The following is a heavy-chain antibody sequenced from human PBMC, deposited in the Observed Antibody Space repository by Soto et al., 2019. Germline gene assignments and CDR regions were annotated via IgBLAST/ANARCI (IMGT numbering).Heavy chain of an antibody. CDR1: GGSFSGYY. D-gene: IGHD6-13*01. Sequence: QVQLQQWGAGLLKPSETLSLTCAVYGGSFSGYYWSWIRQPPGKGLEWIGEINHSGSTNYNPSLKSRVTISVDPSKNQFSLKLSSVTAAATAVYYCASGGQYSSSWYRYYYYGMDVWGQGTTVTVSS. CDR3: ASGGQYSSSWYRYYYYGMDV. CDR2: INHSGST. J-gene: IGHJ6*02. V-gene: IGHV4-34*01.